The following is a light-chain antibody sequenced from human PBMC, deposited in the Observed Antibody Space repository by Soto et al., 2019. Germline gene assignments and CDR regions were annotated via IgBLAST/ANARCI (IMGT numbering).Light chain of an antibody. J-gene: IGKJ1*01. CDR1: QSISNY. Sequence: DIQLTQFPSSLAASVGDRVTITCRASQSISNYLNWYQQVPGKAPKLLIYSKSTLQSGVPSRFSGSGSGTDFTLTISSLQPEDFATYYCQQCYNTPQTFGQGTKVDIK. V-gene: IGKV1-39*01. CDR3: QQCYNTPQT. CDR2: SKS.